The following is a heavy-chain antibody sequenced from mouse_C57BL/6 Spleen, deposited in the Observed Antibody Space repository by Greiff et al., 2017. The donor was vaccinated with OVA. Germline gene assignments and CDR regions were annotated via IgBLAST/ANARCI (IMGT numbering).Heavy chain of an antibody. J-gene: IGHJ4*01. CDR3: ARNWDDYAMDY. CDR1: GFTFSDYY. D-gene: IGHD4-1*01. V-gene: IGHV5-12*01. Sequence: EVKLVESGGGLVQPGGSLKLSCAASGFTFSDYYMYWVRQTPEKRLEWVAYISNGGGSTYYPDTVKGRFTISRDNAKNTLYLQMSRLKSEDTAMYYCARNWDDYAMDYWGQGTSVTVSS. CDR2: ISNGGGST.